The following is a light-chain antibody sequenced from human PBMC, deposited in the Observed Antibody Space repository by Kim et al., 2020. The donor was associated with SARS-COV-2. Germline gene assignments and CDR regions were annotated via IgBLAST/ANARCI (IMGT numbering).Light chain of an antibody. CDR1: QSVSSSY. Sequence: LSLSPGERTTLSCRASQSVSSSYLAWYQQKPGQAPRLLIYGASSRATGIPDRFSGSGSGTDFTLTISRLEPEDFAVYYCQQYGRTFGQGTKVDIK. J-gene: IGKJ1*01. V-gene: IGKV3-20*01. CDR3: QQYGRT. CDR2: GAS.